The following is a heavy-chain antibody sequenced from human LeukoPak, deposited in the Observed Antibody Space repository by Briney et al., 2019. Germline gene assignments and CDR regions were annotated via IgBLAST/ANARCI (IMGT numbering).Heavy chain of an antibody. CDR3: ASNRIRYCSGGSCYPRTASGQRTNWFDP. D-gene: IGHD2-15*01. J-gene: IGHJ5*02. CDR1: GGSFSGYY. V-gene: IGHV4-34*01. Sequence: PSETLSLTCAVYGGSFSGYYWSWIRQPPGKGLEWIGEINHSGSTNYNPSLNSRVTISVDTSKNQFSLKLSSVPAADTAVYYCASNRIRYCSGGSCYPRTASGQRTNWFDPWGQGTLVTVSS. CDR2: INHSGST.